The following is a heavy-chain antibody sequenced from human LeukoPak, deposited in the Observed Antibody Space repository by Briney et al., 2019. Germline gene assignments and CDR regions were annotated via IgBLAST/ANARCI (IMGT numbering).Heavy chain of an antibody. CDR1: GFTFSSYS. CDR3: ARNKRIAAASYYGMDV. J-gene: IGHJ6*02. Sequence: GGSLRLSCAASGFTFSSYSMNWVRQAPGKGLEWVSSISSSSSYIYYADSVKGRFTISRDNAKNSLYLQMSSLRAEDTAVYYCARNKRIAAASYYGMDVWGQGTTVTVSS. V-gene: IGHV3-21*01. CDR2: ISSSSSYI. D-gene: IGHD6-13*01.